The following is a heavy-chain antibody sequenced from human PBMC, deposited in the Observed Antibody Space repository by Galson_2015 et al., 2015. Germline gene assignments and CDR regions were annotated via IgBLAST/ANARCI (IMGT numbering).Heavy chain of an antibody. CDR1: GGSISSYY. CDR3: ARDGGPPPSVVVPAARLDYYGMDV. D-gene: IGHD2-2*01. CDR2: IYYSGST. Sequence: ETLSLTCTVSGGSISSYYWSWIRQPPGKGLEWIGYIYYSGSTNYNPSLKSRVTISVDTSKNQFSLKLSSVTAADTAVYYCARDGGPPPSVVVPAARLDYYGMDVWGQGTTVTVSS. J-gene: IGHJ6*02. V-gene: IGHV4-59*01.